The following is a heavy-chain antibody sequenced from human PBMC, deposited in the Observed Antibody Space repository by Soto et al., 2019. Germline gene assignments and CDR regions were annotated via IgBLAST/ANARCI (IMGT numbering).Heavy chain of an antibody. CDR3: ARRYYDTLACITYHFVY. D-gene: IGHD3-9*01. CDR1: GFSLSPSGMG. CDR2: IYWDDDR. J-gene: IGHJ4*02. Sequence: QVTLKEAGPTLLKPTQTLTLTCTLAGFSLSPSGMGVGWISHPPGKALEWLALIYWDDDRRHSPSLKSRLTITKDTSKNLLVSTMTNLDPVDTSTYYCARRYYDTLACITYHFVYWGQGTLVTVSS. V-gene: IGHV2-5*02.